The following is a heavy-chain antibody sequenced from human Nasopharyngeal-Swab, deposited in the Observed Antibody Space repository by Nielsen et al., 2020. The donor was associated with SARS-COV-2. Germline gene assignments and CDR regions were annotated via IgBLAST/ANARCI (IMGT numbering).Heavy chain of an antibody. CDR3: ARGEVGS. V-gene: IGHV3-11*01. J-gene: IGHJ5*02. CDR2: ISRSGSTI. Sequence: VRQMSGKGLEWVSYISRSGSTIYYADSVKGRFTISRDNAKNSLYLQMNSLRAEDTAVYYCARGEVGSWGQGTLVTVSS. D-gene: IGHD2-15*01.